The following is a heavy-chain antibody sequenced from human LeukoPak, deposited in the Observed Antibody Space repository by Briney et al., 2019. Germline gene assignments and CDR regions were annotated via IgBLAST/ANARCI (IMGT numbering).Heavy chain of an antibody. Sequence: PGGSLRLSCAASGFTFSSYGVHWVRQAPGKGLEWVAVISYDGSNKYYADSVKGRFTISRDNSKNTLYLQMNSLRAEDTAVYYCAKDLSVITMVRGVSAFDIWGQGTMVTVSS. CDR1: GFTFSSYG. V-gene: IGHV3-30*18. CDR2: ISYDGSNK. D-gene: IGHD3-10*01. J-gene: IGHJ3*02. CDR3: AKDLSVITMVRGVSAFDI.